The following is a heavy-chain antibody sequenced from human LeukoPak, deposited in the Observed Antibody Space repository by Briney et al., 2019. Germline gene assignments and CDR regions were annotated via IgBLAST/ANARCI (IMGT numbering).Heavy chain of an antibody. CDR1: GGSISSYY. D-gene: IGHD4-23*01. CDR2: IYTSGST. CDR3: AKHYGGNSGLFDY. J-gene: IGHJ4*02. Sequence: SETLSLTCTVSGGSISSYYWSWVRQPPGKGLEWIGYIYTSGSTNYNPSLKSRVTISVDTSKNQFSLKLSSVTAADTAVYYCAKHYGGNSGLFDYWGQGTLVTVSS. V-gene: IGHV4-4*09.